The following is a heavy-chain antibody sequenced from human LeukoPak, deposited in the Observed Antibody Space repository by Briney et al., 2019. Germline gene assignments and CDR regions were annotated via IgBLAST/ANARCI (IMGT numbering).Heavy chain of an antibody. CDR1: GFTFSSYG. J-gene: IGHJ5*02. V-gene: IGHV3-33*06. Sequence: GRSLRLSCAASGFTFSSYGMHWVPQAPGKGLECVAVISYDGSNKYYADSVKGRFTISRDNSKNTLYLQMNSLRAEDTAVYYCAKDGNSYGYNKWFDPWGQGTLVTVSS. D-gene: IGHD5-18*01. CDR3: AKDGNSYGYNKWFDP. CDR2: ISYDGSNK.